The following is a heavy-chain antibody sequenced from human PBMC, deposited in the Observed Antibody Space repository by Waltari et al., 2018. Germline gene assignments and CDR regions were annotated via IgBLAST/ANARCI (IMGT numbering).Heavy chain of an antibody. CDR1: GGTFSSYT. J-gene: IGHJ4*02. CDR2: IRPILGIA. V-gene: IGHV1-69*02. Sequence: QVQLVQSGAEVKKPGSSVKVSCKASGGTFSSYTISWVRQAPGQGLEWMGRIRPILGIANYAQKFQGRVTITADKATSTAYMELSSLRSEDTAVYYCATYSGYDSPVIDYWGQGTLVTVSS. CDR3: ATYSGYDSPVIDY. D-gene: IGHD5-12*01.